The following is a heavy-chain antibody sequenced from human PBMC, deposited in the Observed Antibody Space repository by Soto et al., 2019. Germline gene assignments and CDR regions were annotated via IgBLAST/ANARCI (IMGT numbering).Heavy chain of an antibody. CDR2: IYPGDSDT. CDR1: GYTFSSYW. CDR3: ARHVGKMTTMTPRWFDP. Sequence: EVQLVQSGAEVKKPGESLKISCKASGYTFSSYWIGWVRQMPGKGLEWMGIIYPGDSDTRYSPSFQGQVTISADKSITTAYLQWSSLQASDTAIYYCARHVGKMTTMTPRWFDPWGQGTLVTVSS. D-gene: IGHD4-17*01. V-gene: IGHV5-51*01. J-gene: IGHJ5*02.